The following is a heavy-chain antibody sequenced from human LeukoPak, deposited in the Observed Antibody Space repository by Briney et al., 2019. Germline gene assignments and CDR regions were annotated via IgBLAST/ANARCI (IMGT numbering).Heavy chain of an antibody. Sequence: SVTVTCKASGGTFSRYAISWLRQAPGQGLESMGRINPILGVANYVQKFQGRVKLIADKSTRQPYMELSSLRSEDTAVYVCARTLIDFWWFARGGQGSLVTVSS. CDR3: ARTLIDFWWFAR. D-gene: IGHD3-3*01. J-gene: IGHJ5*02. V-gene: IGHV1-69*04. CDR2: INPILGVA. CDR1: GGTFSRYA.